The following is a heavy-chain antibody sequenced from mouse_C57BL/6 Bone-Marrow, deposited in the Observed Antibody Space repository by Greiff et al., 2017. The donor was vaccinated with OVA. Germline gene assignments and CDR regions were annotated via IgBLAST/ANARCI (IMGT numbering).Heavy chain of an antibody. CDR3: ERTAQAWFAY. J-gene: IGHJ3*01. V-gene: IGHV1-81*01. CDR1: GYTFTSYG. Sequence: QVQLQQSGAELARPGASVKLSCTASGYTFTSYGISWVKQRTGQGLEWIGEIYPRSGNTYYNEKFKGKATLTADKSSSTAYMELRSLTSEDSAVYFCERTAQAWFAYWGQGTLVTVSA. CDR2: IYPRSGNT. D-gene: IGHD3-2*02.